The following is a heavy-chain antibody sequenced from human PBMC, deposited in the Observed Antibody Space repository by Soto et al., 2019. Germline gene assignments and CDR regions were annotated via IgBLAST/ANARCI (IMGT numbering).Heavy chain of an antibody. CDR2: IYHGGST. J-gene: IGHJ3*02. CDR3: ARLNRSRNDAFDI. CDR1: GGSISSDYYS. Sequence: QVQLQESGSGLVKPSETLSLTCAVSGGSISSDYYSWSWIRQPPGKDLEWIGYIYHGGSTYYNPSLRSRVTLSVDTSKNHFSLRLTSVTAADTAVYSCARLNRSRNDAFDIWGQGTLVAVSS. V-gene: IGHV4-30-2*01.